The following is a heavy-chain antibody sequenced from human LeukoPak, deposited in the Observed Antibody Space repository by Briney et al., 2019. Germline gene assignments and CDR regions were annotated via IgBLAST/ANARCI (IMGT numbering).Heavy chain of an antibody. CDR2: IYYSGST. Sequence: SETLSLTCTVSGGSISSYYWSWIRQPPGKGLEWIGYIYYSGSTNYNPSLKSRVTISVDTSKNQFSLKLSSVTAADTAVYYCARHLPWADYVWGSYRSYYYYYGMDVWGQGTTVTVSS. CDR1: GGSISSYY. CDR3: ARHLPWADYVWGSYRSYYYYYGMDV. D-gene: IGHD3-16*02. V-gene: IGHV4-59*08. J-gene: IGHJ6*02.